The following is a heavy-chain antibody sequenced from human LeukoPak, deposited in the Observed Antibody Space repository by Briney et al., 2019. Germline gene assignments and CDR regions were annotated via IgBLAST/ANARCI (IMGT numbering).Heavy chain of an antibody. CDR3: ARDGNDVMDY. D-gene: IGHD1-1*01. CDR1: GYTFTSYG. V-gene: IGHV1-18*01. J-gene: IGHJ4*02. Sequence: ASVKVSCKASGYTFTSYGISWVQQAPGQGLEWVGWISGYNDNAHYAQKLQGRVTMTRETSTSTVYMELRSLSSDDTAIYYCARDGNDVMDYWGQGTLVTVSS. CDR2: ISGYNDNA.